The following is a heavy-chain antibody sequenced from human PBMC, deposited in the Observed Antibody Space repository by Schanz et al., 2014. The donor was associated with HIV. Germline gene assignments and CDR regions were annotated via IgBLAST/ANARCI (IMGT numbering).Heavy chain of an antibody. V-gene: IGHV1-46*04. D-gene: IGHD2-21*02. CDR3: ARDFNIGDQYYFDH. J-gene: IGHJ4*02. Sequence: QVHLVQSGAEVKKPGSSVKVSCEASGGTFTSYYMHWVRQAPGQGLEWMGMINPSGAGTTYARKLQGRVTMTRDTSTSTVYMHLSSLRSDDTAVYFCARDFNIGDQYYFDHWGQGTLVTVSS. CDR2: INPSGAGT. CDR1: GGTFTSYY.